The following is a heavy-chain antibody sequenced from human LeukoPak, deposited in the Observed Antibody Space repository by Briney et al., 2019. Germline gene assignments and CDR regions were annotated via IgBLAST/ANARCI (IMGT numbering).Heavy chain of an antibody. CDR1: GGSFSGYY. J-gene: IGHJ2*01. D-gene: IGHD3-22*01. V-gene: IGHV4-34*01. CDR3: ARAYDSSGYALLTLNWYFDL. Sequence: SETLSLTCAVYGGSFSGYYWSWIRQPPGKGLEWIGEINHSGGTNYNPSLKSRVTISVDTSKNQFSLKLSSVTAADTAVYYCARAYDSSGYALLTLNWYFDLWGRGTLVTVSS. CDR2: INHSGGT.